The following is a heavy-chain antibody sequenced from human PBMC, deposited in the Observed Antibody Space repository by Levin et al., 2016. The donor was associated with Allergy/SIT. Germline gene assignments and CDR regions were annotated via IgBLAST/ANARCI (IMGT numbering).Heavy chain of an antibody. Sequence: SETLSLTCSVSGGSMTGYYWSWIRQSPGKGLEWIGYRHYRGSTNYNAALRSRVTISVDPAKNQFSLTLNSVTTADTAVYFCARDHGPQVKMAFDIWGQGTVVTVSS. D-gene: IGHD2-21*01. CDR3: ARDHGPQVKMAFDI. CDR2: RHYRGST. J-gene: IGHJ3*02. V-gene: IGHV4-59*01. CDR1: GGSMTGYY.